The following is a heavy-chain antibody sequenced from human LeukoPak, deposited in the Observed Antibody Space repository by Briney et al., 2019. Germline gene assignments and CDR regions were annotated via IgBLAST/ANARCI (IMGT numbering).Heavy chain of an antibody. Sequence: SQTLSLTCAISGDSVSSNSAAWNWIRQSPSRGLEWLGRTYYRSKWYNDYAVSVKSRITVNPDTSKNQFSLQLNSVTPEDTAVYYCARVGDYGDYHPFDYWGQGTLVTVSS. J-gene: IGHJ4*02. CDR1: GDSVSSNSAA. D-gene: IGHD4-17*01. CDR2: TYYRSKWYN. CDR3: ARVGDYGDYHPFDY. V-gene: IGHV6-1*01.